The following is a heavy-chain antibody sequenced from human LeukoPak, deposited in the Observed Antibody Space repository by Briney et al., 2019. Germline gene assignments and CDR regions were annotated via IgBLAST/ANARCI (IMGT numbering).Heavy chain of an antibody. CDR2: IIPIFGTA. CDR1: GGTFSSYA. V-gene: IGHV1-69*05. Sequence: GSSVKVSCKASGGTFSSYAISWVRQAPGQGLEWMGRIIPIFGTANYAQKFQGRVTITTDESTSTAYMELSSLRSEDTAVYYCAKTYYDFWSGYLGGQRYYYYMDVWGKGTTVTVSS. CDR3: AKTYYDFWSGYLGGQRYYYYMDV. D-gene: IGHD3-3*01. J-gene: IGHJ6*03.